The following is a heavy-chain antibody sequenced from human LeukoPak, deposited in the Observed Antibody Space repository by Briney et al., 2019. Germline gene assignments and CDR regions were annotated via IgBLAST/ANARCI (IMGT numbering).Heavy chain of an antibody. J-gene: IGHJ4*02. CDR2: ISYDGSNK. CDR1: GFTFSSYA. D-gene: IGHD3-10*01. CDR3: ARVLGSYYVPNFDY. Sequence: PGGSLRLSCAASGFTFSSYAMHWVRQAPGKGLEWVAVISYDGSNKYCADSVKGRFTISRNNSKNTLYLQMNSLRAEGTAVYYCARVLGSYYVPNFDYWGQGTLVTVSS. V-gene: IGHV3-30-3*01.